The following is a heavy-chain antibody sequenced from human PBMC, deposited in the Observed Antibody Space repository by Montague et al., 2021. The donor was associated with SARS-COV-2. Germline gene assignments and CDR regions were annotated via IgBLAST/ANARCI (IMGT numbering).Heavy chain of an antibody. J-gene: IGHJ5*02. CDR3: ARQTLGITIFGVVGGRWFDT. V-gene: IGHV4-39*01. CDR2: IYYSGST. D-gene: IGHD3-3*01. Sequence: IYYSGSTYYNPSLKSRVTTSVDTSKNQFSLKLSSVTAADTAVYYRARQTLGITIFGVVGGRWFDTWGEGNLVSVCS.